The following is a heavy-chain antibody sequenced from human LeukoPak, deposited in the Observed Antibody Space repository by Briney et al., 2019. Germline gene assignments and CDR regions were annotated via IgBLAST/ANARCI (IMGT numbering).Heavy chain of an antibody. CDR3: ARDQGYSYGRLGNFDY. CDR2: ISAYNGNT. Sequence: ASVKVSCKASGYTFNSYGISWVRQAPGQGLEWMGRISAYNGNTNYAQKVQDRVTMATDTSTATASMEIRNLTSDDTAVYYCARDQGYSYGRLGNFDYWGQGTLVTVSS. V-gene: IGHV1-18*01. J-gene: IGHJ4*02. CDR1: GYTFNSYG. D-gene: IGHD5-18*01.